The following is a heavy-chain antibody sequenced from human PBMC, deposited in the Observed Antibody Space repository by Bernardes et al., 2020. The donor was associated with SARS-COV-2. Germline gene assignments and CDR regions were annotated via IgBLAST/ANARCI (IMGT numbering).Heavy chain of an antibody. Sequence: GGSLRLSRAASAITFRNSGMNWVRQAPGKGLEWVSEITPTGTTYYADSVKGRFTISRDTSKSTLYLQMNSLRDEDTAVYFCTNSMHSRSWSGNTDYWGQGNLVAVSS. CDR3: TNSMHSRSWSGNTDY. CDR1: AITFRNSG. J-gene: IGHJ4*02. V-gene: IGHV3-23*01. CDR2: ITPTGTT. D-gene: IGHD3-22*01.